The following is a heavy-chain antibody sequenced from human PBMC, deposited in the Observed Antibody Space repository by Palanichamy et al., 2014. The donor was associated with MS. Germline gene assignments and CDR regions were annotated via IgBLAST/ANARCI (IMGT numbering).Heavy chain of an antibody. J-gene: IGHJ4*02. CDR1: GYTFSTSE. CDR3: ARGGIMGPRGLDF. V-gene: IGHV1-18*04. D-gene: IGHD1-26*01. Sequence: QIQLVQSGAEVEKPGASVKVSCKTSGYTFSTSEMSWVRQAPGQGLEWMGWISPYNGNTNYAQKFRGRVTMTTDTSTSTAYMELRSLRSDDTAVYYCARGGIMGPRGLDFWGQGTLVTVTS. CDR2: ISPYNGNT.